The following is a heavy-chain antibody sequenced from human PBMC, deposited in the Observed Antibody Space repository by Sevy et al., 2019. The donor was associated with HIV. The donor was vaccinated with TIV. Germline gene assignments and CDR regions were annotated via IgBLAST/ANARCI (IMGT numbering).Heavy chain of an antibody. J-gene: IGHJ4*02. CDR3: ARLRWDVFDAPGATPWCYFDS. V-gene: IGHV4-59*12. Sequence: SETLSLTCSVSGDSINNYYWSWIRQPPGKGLEWVGYTSYSGTTNYSPSLKSRFEISVDTSMHHFYLKINSVTAADTAVYYCARLRWDVFDAPGATPWCYFDSWGQGILVTVSS. CDR2: TSYSGTT. D-gene: IGHD2-2*02. CDR1: GDSINNYY.